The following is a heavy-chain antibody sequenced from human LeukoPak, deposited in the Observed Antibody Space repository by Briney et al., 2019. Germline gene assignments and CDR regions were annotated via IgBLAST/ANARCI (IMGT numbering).Heavy chain of an antibody. CDR3: ARGPSAAVKYLDF. V-gene: IGHV4-59*01. J-gene: IGHJ4*02. CDR1: GGSISSYY. D-gene: IGHD6-13*01. Sequence: PSETLSLTCTVSGGSISSYYWSWIRQPPGKGLEWLGYIYYTGSSNYNPSLKSRVSISVDTSKNQFSLKLSSVTAADPAVYYCARGPSAAVKYLDFWGQGTLVTVSS. CDR2: IYYTGSS.